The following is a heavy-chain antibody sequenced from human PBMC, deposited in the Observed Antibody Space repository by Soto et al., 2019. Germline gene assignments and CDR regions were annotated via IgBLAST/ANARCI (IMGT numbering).Heavy chain of an antibody. Sequence: SETLSLTCTIYGWSFRGGSFSGYYCIWIRHPPGKGLEWIGEISHSGRTNYNPSLKSRVTISVDTSNNQFSLKLTSVTAADTATYYCATEEYYASGRADWGEGTLVTLSS. CDR3: ATEEYYASGRAD. CDR1: GWSFRGGSFSGYY. V-gene: IGHV4-34*01. CDR2: ISHSGRT. J-gene: IGHJ1*01. D-gene: IGHD3-10*01.